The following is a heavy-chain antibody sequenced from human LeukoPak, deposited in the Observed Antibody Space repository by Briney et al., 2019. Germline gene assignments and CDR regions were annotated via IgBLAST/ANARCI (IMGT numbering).Heavy chain of an antibody. V-gene: IGHV1-18*01. CDR2: ISGYNGNT. CDR3: ARVTGYMIEDYFDY. CDR1: GYTFTSYG. Sequence: ASLTVSCKASGYTFTSYGISWVRQAPGQGLEWMGWISGYNGNTNYAQKLQGRVTITTDTSTSTAYMELRSLRSDDTAVYYCARVTGYMIEDYFDYWGQGTLVTVSS. D-gene: IGHD3-22*01. J-gene: IGHJ4*02.